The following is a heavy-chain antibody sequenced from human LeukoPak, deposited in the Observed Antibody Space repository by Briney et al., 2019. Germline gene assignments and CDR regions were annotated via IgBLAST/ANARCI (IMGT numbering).Heavy chain of an antibody. CDR1: GGSISSSSYY. J-gene: IGHJ4*02. D-gene: IGHD5-24*01. CDR3: ARDGLFGEMATIPNDY. Sequence: SETLSLTCTVSGGSISSSSYYWGWIRQPPGKGLEWIGRIYTSGSTNYNPSLKSRVTMSVDTSKNQFSLKLSSVTAADTAVYYCARDGLFGEMATIPNDYWGQGTLVTVSS. V-gene: IGHV4-39*07. CDR2: IYTSGST.